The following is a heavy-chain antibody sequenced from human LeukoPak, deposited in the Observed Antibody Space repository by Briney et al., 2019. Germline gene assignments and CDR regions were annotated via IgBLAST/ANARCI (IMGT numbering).Heavy chain of an antibody. CDR1: GFIFWEYA. J-gene: IGHJ2*01. V-gene: IGHV3-23*01. CDR2: ISGGGDST. CDR3: AKSMTLQWRGFFDL. Sequence: GGSLRLSCVGSGFIFWEYAMTWGRPAPGKGLGWVSTISGGGDSTWNADSVKGRFTISRDNSKNTLYLQKNSLRADDTAIYYCAKSMTLQWRGFFDLWGRGTHVTVSS. D-gene: IGHD6-19*01.